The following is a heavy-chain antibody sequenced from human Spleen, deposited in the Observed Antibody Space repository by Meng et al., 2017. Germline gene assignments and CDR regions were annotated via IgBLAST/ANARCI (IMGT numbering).Heavy chain of an antibody. D-gene: IGHD3-9*01. CDR2: INHSGST. J-gene: IGHJ6*02. CDR3: VRVLRYFDWSTQHYGMDV. CDR1: GASVSRGGFY. Sequence: SETLSLTCTVSGASVSRGGFYWSWIRQPPGKGLEWIAEINHSGSTYYNPSLKSRVTISVDTSKEQVSLNLNSVTAADTAVYYCVRVLRYFDWSTQHYGMDVWGQGNTVTVSS. V-gene: IGHV4-61*08.